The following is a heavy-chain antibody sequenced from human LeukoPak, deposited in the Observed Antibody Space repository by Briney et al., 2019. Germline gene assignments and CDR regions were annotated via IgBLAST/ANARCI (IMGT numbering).Heavy chain of an antibody. V-gene: IGHV3-23*01. CDR2: ISGSGGST. J-gene: IGHJ4*02. CDR1: GFTVSSNY. Sequence: GGSLRLSCAASGFTVSSNYMSWVRQAPGKGLEWVSAISGSGGSTYYADSVKGRFTISRDNSKNTLYLQMNSLRAEDTAVYYCAKDSSGRQPSTDFDYWGQGTLVTVSS. CDR3: AKDSSGRQPSTDFDY. D-gene: IGHD6-19*01.